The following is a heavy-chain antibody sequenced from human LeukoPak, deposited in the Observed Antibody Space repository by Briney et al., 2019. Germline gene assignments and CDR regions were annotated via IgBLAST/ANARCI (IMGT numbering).Heavy chain of an antibody. CDR2: MSYDGSNK. D-gene: IGHD3-22*01. CDR1: GFTFSNYG. Sequence: GGSLRLSCAASGFTFSNYGMHWVRQAPGKGLEWVAVMSYDGSNKYYVDSVKGRFTISRDNSKNTLYLQMTSLRAEDTAVYYCAKSAYYDSSGPQYFDYWGQGTLVTVSS. J-gene: IGHJ4*02. CDR3: AKSAYYDSSGPQYFDY. V-gene: IGHV3-30*18.